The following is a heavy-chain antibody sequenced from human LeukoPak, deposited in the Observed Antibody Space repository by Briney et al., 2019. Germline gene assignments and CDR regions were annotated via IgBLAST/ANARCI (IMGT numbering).Heavy chain of an antibody. Sequence: SETLSPTCTVSLDSTASNFWSWVHQPPGKGLEWIGEIHRSGSTNYNPSLQSRVTISIDRSKNQIALELSSVTAADTAVYYCAREIVEGFTPGAYWGQGTLVTVSS. CDR2: IHRSGST. D-gene: IGHD3-10*01. CDR3: AREIVEGFTPGAY. V-gene: IGHV4-4*02. J-gene: IGHJ4*02. CDR1: LDSTASNF.